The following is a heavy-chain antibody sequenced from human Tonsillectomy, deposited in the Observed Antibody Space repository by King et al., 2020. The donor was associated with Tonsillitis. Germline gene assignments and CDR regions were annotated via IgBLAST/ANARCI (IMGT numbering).Heavy chain of an antibody. D-gene: IGHD6-19*01. J-gene: IGHJ3*01. Sequence: QLLESGGGLVQPGGSLRLSCAASGFTFSSYAMSWVRQAPGKGLEWVSIIYSGGSSTYYADSVKGRFTISRDNSKNTLYLQMNSLRAEDTAVYYCAKDRRSGWSPRPTADAFDVWGQGTMVTVSP. CDR1: GFTFSSYA. CDR3: AKDRRSGWSPRPTADAFDV. V-gene: IGHV3-23*03. CDR2: IYSGGSST.